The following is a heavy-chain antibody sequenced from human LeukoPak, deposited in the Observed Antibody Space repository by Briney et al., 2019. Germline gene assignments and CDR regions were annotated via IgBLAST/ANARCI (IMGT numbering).Heavy chain of an antibody. CDR3: ARGGNWNFAHFASFDY. V-gene: IGHV3-30*01. CDR2: ISYDGSSK. CDR1: GFTFSSYA. J-gene: IGHJ4*02. Sequence: GGSLRLSCAASGFTFSSYAMHWVRQAPGKGLEWVAVISYDGSSKYYADSVKGRFTISRDNSKNTPYLQMNSLRAEDTAVYYCARGGNWNFAHFASFDYWGQGTLVTVSS. D-gene: IGHD1-7*01.